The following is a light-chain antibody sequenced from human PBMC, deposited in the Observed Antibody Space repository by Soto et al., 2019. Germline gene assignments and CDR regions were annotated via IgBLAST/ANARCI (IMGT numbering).Light chain of an antibody. V-gene: IGKV1-27*01. Sequence: DVQMIQSPSSLSVFLGDRVTITCRARQGISTFLAWYQQIPGKVPKLLIYSASTLQSGFPSRVSGSVSRTDFTLTISSLHPEEVASYYYLEYHSDALTFG. CDR3: LEYHSDALT. CDR2: SAS. CDR1: QGISTF. J-gene: IGKJ4*01.